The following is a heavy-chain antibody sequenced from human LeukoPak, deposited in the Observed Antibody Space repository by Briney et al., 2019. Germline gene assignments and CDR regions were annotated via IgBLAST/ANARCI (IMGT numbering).Heavy chain of an antibody. V-gene: IGHV4-34*01. CDR3: ARDGGSYSLDY. CDR2: IYYSGST. Sequence: SETLSLTCAVYGGSFSGYYWSWIRQPPGKGLEWIGSIYYSGSTYYNPSLKSRVTISVDTSKNQFSLKLSSVTAADTAVYYCARDGGSYSLDYWGQGTLVTVSS. J-gene: IGHJ4*02. D-gene: IGHD2-8*01. CDR1: GGSFSGYY.